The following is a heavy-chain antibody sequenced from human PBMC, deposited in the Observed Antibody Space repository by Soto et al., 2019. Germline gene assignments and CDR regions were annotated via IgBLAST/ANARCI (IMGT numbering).Heavy chain of an antibody. V-gene: IGHV3-48*02. CDR3: ARVRRNDASDYYGMDV. CDR1: GCSFSSST. D-gene: IGHD1-1*01. J-gene: IGHJ6*02. Sequence: XGSLRLSCAAAGCSFSSSTMNWVRQAPGKGLEWVSYISSGSTTIYYAESVKGRFTISRDNGKNSLYLQMNSLRDEDTAVYYCARVRRNDASDYYGMDVWGQGTTVTVSS. CDR2: ISSGSTTI.